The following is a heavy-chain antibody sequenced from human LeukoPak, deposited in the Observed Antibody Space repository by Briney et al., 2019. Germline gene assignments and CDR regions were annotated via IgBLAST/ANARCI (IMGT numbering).Heavy chain of an antibody. J-gene: IGHJ4*02. CDR1: GDSVSSNTGA. V-gene: IGHV6-1*01. Sequence: SQTLSLTCGLPGDSVSSNTGAWNWIRQSPSRGLEWLVKTYYMSKWNNHYAVSVKDRITINPDTSKDQFSLQLNSVTPEDTAVYYCAREVFKYGRFYFDYWGQGTPVTVSS. CDR2: TYYMSKWNN. D-gene: IGHD1-14*01. CDR3: AREVFKYGRFYFDY.